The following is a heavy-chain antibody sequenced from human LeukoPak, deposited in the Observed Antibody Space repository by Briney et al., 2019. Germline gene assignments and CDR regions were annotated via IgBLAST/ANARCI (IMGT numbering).Heavy chain of an antibody. J-gene: IGHJ5*02. CDR1: GYTFTSYG. D-gene: IGHD2-15*01. Sequence: ASVKVSCKASGYTFTSYGISWVRQAPGQGLEWMGWISAYNGNTNYAQKLQGRVTMTTDKSTSTAYMELSSLRSEDTAVYYCARARRYCSGGSCRTNWFDPWGQGTLVTVSS. CDR3: ARARRYCSGGSCRTNWFDP. CDR2: ISAYNGNT. V-gene: IGHV1-18*01.